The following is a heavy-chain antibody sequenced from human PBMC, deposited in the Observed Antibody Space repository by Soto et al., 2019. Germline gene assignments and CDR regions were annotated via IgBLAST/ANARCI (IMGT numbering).Heavy chain of an antibody. D-gene: IGHD4-4*01. V-gene: IGHV1-3*01. Sequence: QVQLVQSGAEVKKPGASVKVSCKASGYTFTSYAMHWVRQAPGQRLEWMGWINAGNGNTKYSQKFQGRVTITRDTSASTAYMELSSLRSEDTAVYYFARVYSNYGGSYYYGRDVWGQGTTVTV. CDR1: GYTFTSYA. J-gene: IGHJ6*02. CDR2: INAGNGNT. CDR3: ARVYSNYGGSYYYGRDV.